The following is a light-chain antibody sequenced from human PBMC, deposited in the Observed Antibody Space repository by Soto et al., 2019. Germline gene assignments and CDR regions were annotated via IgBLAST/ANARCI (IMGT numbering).Light chain of an antibody. CDR1: SSSKW. CDR2: DVS. Sequence: DIQMTQSPSTLASSVGDTVTMTCRSSSKWLAWYQKKPGKSPKLLIYDVSNLERGVTPRFSGITSGAESTLTITGLQPDDLGTYYCQHTADFTFGQGTKVESK. V-gene: IGKV1-5*01. J-gene: IGKJ2*01. CDR3: QHTADFT.